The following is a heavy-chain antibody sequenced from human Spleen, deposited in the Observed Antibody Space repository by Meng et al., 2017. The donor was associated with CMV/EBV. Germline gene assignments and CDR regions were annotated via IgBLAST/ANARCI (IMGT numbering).Heavy chain of an antibody. CDR1: SSNV. V-gene: IGHV4-4*02. Sequence: SSNVWTWVRRVPGKGLEWIGEIYQSGSTNDSQSLKRRVTISVDKFKNQFSLKLGYVTAADTAVYYCARIERRRILKYCGSDCSTTDYWGQGTLVTVSS. J-gene: IGHJ4*02. D-gene: IGHD2-21*02. CDR3: ARIERRRILKYCGSDCSTTDY. CDR2: IYQSGST.